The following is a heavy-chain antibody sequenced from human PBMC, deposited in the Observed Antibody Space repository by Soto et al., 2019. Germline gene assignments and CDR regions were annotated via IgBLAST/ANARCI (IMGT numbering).Heavy chain of an antibody. D-gene: IGHD2-2*01. V-gene: IGHV5-10-1*01. J-gene: IGHJ6*02. CDR3: ARVVREIVAVPAALNYYGMDV. CDR1: GYSFPSYW. Sequence: PGESLNTSFNGSGYSFPSYWIRLVRQMPGKGLGRGGRIDPSDSYTNYSPSFQGHVTISADKSISTAYLQWSSLKASDTAMYYCARVVREIVAVPAALNYYGMDVWGQGTTVTVSS. CDR2: IDPSDSYT.